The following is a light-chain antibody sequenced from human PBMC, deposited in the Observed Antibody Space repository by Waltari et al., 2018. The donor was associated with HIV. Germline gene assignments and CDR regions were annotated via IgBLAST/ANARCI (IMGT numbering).Light chain of an antibody. J-gene: IGLJ2*01. CDR1: SSNIGSNT. CDR3: AAWDDSLNAVV. V-gene: IGLV1-44*01. Sequence: QSVLPQPPSASGTPGQRVTIPCSGRSSNIGSNTVNWYQQLPGTAPKLLIYNNNQRPSGVPDRFSGSKSGTSASLAISGLQSEGEADYYCAAWDDSLNAVVFGGGTKLTVL. CDR2: NNN.